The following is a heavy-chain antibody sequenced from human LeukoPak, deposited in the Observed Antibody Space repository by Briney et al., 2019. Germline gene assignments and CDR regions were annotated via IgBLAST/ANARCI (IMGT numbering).Heavy chain of an antibody. CDR2: ISASSRYI. V-gene: IGHV3-21*06. D-gene: IGHD2/OR15-2a*01. J-gene: IGHJ4*02. Sequence: PGGSLRLSCAASGFTFSTYSMNWVRQAPGKGLEWVASISASSRYIYHADSVEGRFSISRDNAKNSLYLQMSSLRAEDTAVYYCARVESGSEYDLYNDNWGQGTLVAVSS. CDR3: ARVESGSEYDLYNDN. CDR1: GFTFSTYS.